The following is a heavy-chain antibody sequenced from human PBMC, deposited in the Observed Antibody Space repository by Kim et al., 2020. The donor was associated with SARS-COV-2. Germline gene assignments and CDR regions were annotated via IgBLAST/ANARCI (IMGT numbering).Heavy chain of an antibody. CDR1: GFTFSSYA. Sequence: GGSLRLSCSASGFTFSSYAMHWVRQAPGKGLEYVSAISSNGGSTYYADSVKGRFTISRYNSKNTMYLQMSSHRAEDADVYYCVKAAYDYVWGCYRSYYFDSWGQGTLVTVSS. D-gene: IGHD3-16*02. CDR2: ISSNGGST. V-gene: IGHV3-64D*09. J-gene: IGHJ4*02. CDR3: VKAAYDYVWGCYRSYYFDS.